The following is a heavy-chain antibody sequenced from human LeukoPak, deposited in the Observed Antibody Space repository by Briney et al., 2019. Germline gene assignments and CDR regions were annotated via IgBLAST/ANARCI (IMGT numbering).Heavy chain of an antibody. CDR3: ARGDYCGGDCYSRPDH. CDR1: GGSFSGFY. CDR2: INHSGSA. V-gene: IGHV4-34*01. J-gene: IGHJ4*02. D-gene: IGHD2-21*02. Sequence: PSETLSITCAVYGGSFSGFYWSWIRQPPGKGLEWIGEINHSGSANYNPSLKSRLTISVDTSKNQFSLKLSSVTAADTAVYYCARGDYCGGDCYSRPDHWGRGTLVTVSS.